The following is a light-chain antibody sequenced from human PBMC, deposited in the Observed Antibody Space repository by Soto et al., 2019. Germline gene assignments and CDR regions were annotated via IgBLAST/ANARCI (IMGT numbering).Light chain of an antibody. CDR2: GAS. V-gene: IGKV3-15*01. Sequence: EIVMAQSPATLALSPGEIATLSCSASQSVSSNLTWYQHKPGQAPRLLIYGASTRATGVPARFSGSGSGTEFTLTISSLQSEDFAVYYCQQYNDWWKFGQGTKGDIK. CDR3: QQYNDWWK. J-gene: IGKJ1*01. CDR1: QSVSSN.